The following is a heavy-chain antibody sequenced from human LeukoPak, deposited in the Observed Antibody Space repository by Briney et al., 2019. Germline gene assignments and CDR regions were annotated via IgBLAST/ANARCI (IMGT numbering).Heavy chain of an antibody. J-gene: IGHJ3*02. CDR1: GGSISSGSYY. V-gene: IGHV4-61*02. Sequence: PSQTLSLTCTVSGGSISSGSYYWSWIRQPAGKGLEWIGRIYTSGSTNYNPSLKSRVTISVDTSKNQFSLKLSSVTAADTAVYYCARTRIQLWLHAFDIWGQGTMVTVSS. D-gene: IGHD5-18*01. CDR2: IYTSGST. CDR3: ARTRIQLWLHAFDI.